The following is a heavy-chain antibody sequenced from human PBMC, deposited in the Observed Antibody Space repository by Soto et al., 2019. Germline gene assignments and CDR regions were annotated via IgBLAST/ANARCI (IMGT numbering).Heavy chain of an antibody. CDR2: ISAYNGNT. CDR3: ARDLGIQLWRGDAFDI. J-gene: IGHJ3*02. D-gene: IGHD5-18*01. Sequence: ASVKVSCKASGYTFTDYYLYWVRQAPGQGLEWMGWISAYNGNTNYAQKLQGRVTMTTDTSTSTAYMELRSLRSDDTAVYYCARDLGIQLWRGDAFDIWGQGTMVTVSS. CDR1: GYTFTDYY. V-gene: IGHV1-18*04.